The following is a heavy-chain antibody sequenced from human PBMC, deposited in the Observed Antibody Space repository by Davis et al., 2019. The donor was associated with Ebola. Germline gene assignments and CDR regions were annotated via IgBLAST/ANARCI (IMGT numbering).Heavy chain of an antibody. V-gene: IGHV1-2*04. J-gene: IGHJ4*02. CDR1: GYTFTNYF. D-gene: IGHD2-15*01. Sequence: AASVKVSCKASGYTFTNYFMHWVRQAPGQGLEWMGWINPNGGDTNFAQKLPGWVTMTRDTSISTAYMELSRLTSDDTAVYYCARVGCSDGDCYFDFWGQGTLVTVSS. CDR2: INPNGGDT. CDR3: ARVGCSDGDCYFDF.